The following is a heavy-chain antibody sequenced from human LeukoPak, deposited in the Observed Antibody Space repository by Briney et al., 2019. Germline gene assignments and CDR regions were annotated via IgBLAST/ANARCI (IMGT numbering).Heavy chain of an antibody. CDR2: TYYRSKWYN. CDR3: ARDQYYFDY. J-gene: IGHJ4*02. CDR1: GDSVSSNSAA. Sequence: QTLSLSCAISGDSVSSNSAAWSWIRQSPSRGLEWLGRTYYRSKWYNDYAVSVKSLITINPDTSKNQFSLQLNSVTPEDTAVYYCARDQYYFDYWGQGTLVTVSS. V-gene: IGHV6-1*01.